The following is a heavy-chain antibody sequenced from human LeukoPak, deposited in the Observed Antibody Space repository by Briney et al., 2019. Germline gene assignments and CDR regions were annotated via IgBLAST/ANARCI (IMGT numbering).Heavy chain of an antibody. CDR3: ASGYSYGWSAFDY. V-gene: IGHV4-34*01. D-gene: IGHD5-18*01. Sequence: SVTLSLTCAVYGGSCCGYYWIWIRQPPGKGLEWIGEINHSGSTNENPSLKSRVPISVDMSKNQFSMKLSSVTAADTAVYYCASGYSYGWSAFDYWGQGTLVTVSS. CDR2: INHSGST. J-gene: IGHJ4*02. CDR1: GGSCCGYY.